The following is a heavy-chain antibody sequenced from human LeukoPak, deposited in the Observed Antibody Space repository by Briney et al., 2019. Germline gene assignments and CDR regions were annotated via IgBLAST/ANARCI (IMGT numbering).Heavy chain of an antibody. CDR3: AKGSGSSTWQSHFDY. D-gene: IGHD6-13*01. Sequence: GSLRLSCAASGFTFSSYVMSWVRQAPGKGLEWVSAISGSGGSTYYADSVKGRVTISRDSSKNTLYLQMNSLRAEDTAVYYCAKGSGSSTWQSHFDYWGQGTLVTVSS. CDR1: GFTFSSYV. CDR2: ISGSGGST. V-gene: IGHV3-23*01. J-gene: IGHJ4*02.